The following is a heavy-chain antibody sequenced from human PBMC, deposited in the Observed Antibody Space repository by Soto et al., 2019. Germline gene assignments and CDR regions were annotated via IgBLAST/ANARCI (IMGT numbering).Heavy chain of an antibody. D-gene: IGHD2-2*01. CDR1: GFTFSSYA. J-gene: IGHJ6*02. CDR2: ISGSGGST. CDR3: ASKGPYIVVVPAATDYYYYGMDV. V-gene: IGHV3-23*01. Sequence: GGSLRLSCAASGFTFSSYAMSWVRQAPGKGLEWVSAISGSGGSTYYADSVKGRFTISRDNSKNTLYLQMNSLRAEDTAVYYCASKGPYIVVVPAATDYYYYGMDVWGQGTTVTVSS.